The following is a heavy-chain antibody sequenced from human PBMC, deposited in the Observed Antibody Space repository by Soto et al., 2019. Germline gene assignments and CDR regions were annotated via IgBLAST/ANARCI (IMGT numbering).Heavy chain of an antibody. CDR3: ATSLTGTTSGRWFDP. V-gene: IGHV1-24*01. CDR1: GYTLTELS. D-gene: IGHD1-7*01. CDR2: FDPEDGET. Sequence: ASVKVSCKVSGYTLTELSMHWVRQAPGKGLEWMGGFDPEDGETIYAQKFQGRVTMTEDTSTDTAYMELSSLRSEDTAVYYCATSLTGTTSGRWFDPWGQGTLVTVSS. J-gene: IGHJ5*02.